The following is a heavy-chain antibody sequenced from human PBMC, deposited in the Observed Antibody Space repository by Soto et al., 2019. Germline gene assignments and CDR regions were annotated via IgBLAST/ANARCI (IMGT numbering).Heavy chain of an antibody. CDR2: ISSSSSTI. CDR1: GFTFSSYS. J-gene: IGHJ6*02. V-gene: IGHV3-48*01. Sequence: GGSLRLSCAASGFTFSSYSMNWVRQAPGKGLEWVSYISSSSSTIYYADSVKGRFTISRDNAKNTLYLQMNSLRAEDTAVYYCAHYYYDSSGYYFGYYYGMDVWGQGTTVTVSS. D-gene: IGHD3-22*01. CDR3: AHYYYDSSGYYFGYYYGMDV.